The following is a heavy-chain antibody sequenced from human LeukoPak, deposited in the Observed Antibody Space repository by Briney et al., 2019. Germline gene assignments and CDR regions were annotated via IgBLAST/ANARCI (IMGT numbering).Heavy chain of an antibody. CDR3: ARGPGLGVPAVILDYYGLDV. CDR1: GYTFSDYY. D-gene: IGHD2-2*01. J-gene: IGHJ6*02. Sequence: GAAVKVSCKASGYTFSDYYIHWVRQAPGQGLGWMGWINPKSADTNYAQEFQGRVTMTRDTSISTAFIELSRLISDDTAVYYCARGPGLGVPAVILDYYGLDVWGQGTTVTVSS. V-gene: IGHV1-2*02. CDR2: INPKSADT.